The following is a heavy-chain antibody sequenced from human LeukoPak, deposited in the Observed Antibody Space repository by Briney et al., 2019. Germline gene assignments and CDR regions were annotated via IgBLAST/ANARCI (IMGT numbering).Heavy chain of an antibody. V-gene: IGHV4-61*02. D-gene: IGHD3-3*01. CDR2: IYTGGST. CDR1: GFSISSGFY. Sequence: SETLSLTCTVSGFSISSGFYWGRIRQPAGKGLEWIGRIYTGGSTNYSPSLKSRVTISVDTSKNQCSLKLSSVTAADTAVYYCARDLGVYMDVWGKGTTVTVSS. J-gene: IGHJ6*03. CDR3: ARDLGVYMDV.